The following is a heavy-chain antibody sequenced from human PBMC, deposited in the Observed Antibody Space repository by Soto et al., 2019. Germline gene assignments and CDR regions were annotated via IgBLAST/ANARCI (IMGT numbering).Heavy chain of an antibody. CDR3: ARDPNYCSSTSCYERPKNWFDP. CDR1: GYTFTSYG. Sequence: ASVKVSWKASGYTFTSYGISWVRQAPGQGLEWMGWISAYNGNTNYAQKLQGRVTMTTDTSTSTAYMELRSLRSDDTAVYYCARDPNYCSSTSCYERPKNWFDPWGQGTLVTVSS. CDR2: ISAYNGNT. V-gene: IGHV1-18*01. D-gene: IGHD2-2*01. J-gene: IGHJ5*02.